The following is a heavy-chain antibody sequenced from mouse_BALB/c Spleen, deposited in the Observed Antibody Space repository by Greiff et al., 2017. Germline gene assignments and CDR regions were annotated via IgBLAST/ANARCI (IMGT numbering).Heavy chain of an antibody. D-gene: IGHD2-1*01. J-gene: IGHJ1*01. Sequence: QVQLQQSGAELMKPGASVKISCKATGYTFSSYWIEWVKQRPGHGLEWIGEILPGSGSTNYNEKFKGKATFTADTSSNTAYMQLSSLTSEDSAVYYCARKGDGNYGYFDVWGAGTTVTVSA. CDR2: ILPGSGST. V-gene: IGHV1-9*01. CDR1: GYTFSSYW. CDR3: ARKGDGNYGYFDV.